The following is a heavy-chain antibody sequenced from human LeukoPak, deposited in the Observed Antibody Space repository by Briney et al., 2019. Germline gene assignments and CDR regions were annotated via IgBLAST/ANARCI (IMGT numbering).Heavy chain of an antibody. CDR2: IYYSGST. J-gene: IGHJ4*02. Sequence: SETLSLTCTVSGGSISSSSYYWGWIRQPPGKGLECIGSIYYSGSTYYNPSLKSRVTISVDTSKNQFSLKLSSATAADTAVYYCARTEYSSGWSEPFDYWGQGTLVTVSS. V-gene: IGHV4-39*07. CDR1: GGSISSSSYY. D-gene: IGHD6-19*01. CDR3: ARTEYSSGWSEPFDY.